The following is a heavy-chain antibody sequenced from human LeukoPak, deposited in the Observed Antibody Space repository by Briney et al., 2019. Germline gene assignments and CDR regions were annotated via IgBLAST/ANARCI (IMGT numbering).Heavy chain of an antibody. D-gene: IGHD5-18*01. CDR3: AKGRTGFSYGYGIDY. J-gene: IGHJ4*02. CDR2: IKEDGSEK. Sequence: GGTLRLSCAASGVSFSRDGMSWGREAPGKGREGGADIKEDGSEKYYVDSVKARFSISRENAKTSMYLQMNSLRAEDAAIYYCAKGRTGFSYGYGIDYWGQGTLVTVSS. V-gene: IGHV3-7*03. CDR1: GVSFSRDG.